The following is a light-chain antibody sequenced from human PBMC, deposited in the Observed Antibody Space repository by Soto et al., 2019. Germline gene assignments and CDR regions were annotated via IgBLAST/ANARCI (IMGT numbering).Light chain of an antibody. CDR2: TAS. CDR1: QYIRNY. Sequence: DIKMTQSPSSLSSSVGDRVTITCRARQYIRNYLNWYQQKSGTAPKLLIQTASTLPSGVPSRFSGRGSVPAFTLTISSVQTADCAMYFGQQIYSTPPTVGQGTTLEIK. J-gene: IGKJ2*01. CDR3: QQIYSTPPT. V-gene: IGKV1-39*01.